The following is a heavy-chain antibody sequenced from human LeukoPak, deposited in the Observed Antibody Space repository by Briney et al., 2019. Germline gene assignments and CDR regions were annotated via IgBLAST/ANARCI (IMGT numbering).Heavy chain of an antibody. CDR2: INPSGGST. J-gene: IGHJ4*02. D-gene: IGHD5-24*01. Sequence: GASVKVSCKASGYTFTSYYMHWVRQAPGQGLEWMGIINPSGGSTSYAQKFQGRVTMTRDMSTSTVYMELSSLRSEDTAVYYCARDGGGLQRRSNFDYWGQGTLVTVSS. CDR3: ARDGGGLQRRSNFDY. CDR1: GYTFTSYY. V-gene: IGHV1-46*01.